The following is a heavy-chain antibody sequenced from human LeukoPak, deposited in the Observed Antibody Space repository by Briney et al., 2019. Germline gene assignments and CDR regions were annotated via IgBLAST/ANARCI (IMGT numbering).Heavy chain of an antibody. CDR2: IYHSGST. CDR3: ARFSSGFYGSGSYSAAGMDV. D-gene: IGHD3-10*01. CDR1: GGSFSGYY. Sequence: SETLSLTCAVYGGSFSGYYWSWIRQPPGKGLEWIGEIYHSGSTNYNPSLKSRVTISVDTSKNQFSLKLSSVTAADTAVYYCARFSSGFYGSGSYSAAGMDVWGQGTTVTVSS. V-gene: IGHV4-34*01. J-gene: IGHJ6*02.